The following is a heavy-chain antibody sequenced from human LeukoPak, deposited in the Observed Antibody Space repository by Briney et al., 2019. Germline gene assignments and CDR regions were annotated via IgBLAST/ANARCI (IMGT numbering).Heavy chain of an antibody. J-gene: IGHJ4*02. V-gene: IGHV3-21*01. CDR2: ISSTSTYI. Sequence: GGSLRLSCAASGFIFNNNTMNWVRQAPGKGLEWVASISSTSTYIYYADLEKGRVTVSRDNAKNSLYLQMNSLTADDTALYYCASSRYYYDTSTYYYIHYFDYWGQGALVTVSS. D-gene: IGHD3-22*01. CDR3: ASSRYYYDTSTYYYIHYFDY. CDR1: GFIFNNNT.